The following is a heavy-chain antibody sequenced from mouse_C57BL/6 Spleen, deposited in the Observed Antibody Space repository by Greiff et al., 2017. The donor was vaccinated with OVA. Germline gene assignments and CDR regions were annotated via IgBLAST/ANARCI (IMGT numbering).Heavy chain of an antibody. CDR1: GYTFTSYW. CDR2: IHPNSGST. J-gene: IGHJ4*01. D-gene: IGHD1-1*01. Sequence: QVQLQQPGAELVKPGASVKLSCKASGYTFTSYWMHWVKQRPGQGLEWIGMIHPNSGSTNYNEKFKSKATLTVDKSSSTAYMQLSSLTSEDSAVYYCARRLLRTENYAMDYWGQGTSVTVSS. V-gene: IGHV1-64*01. CDR3: ARRLLRTENYAMDY.